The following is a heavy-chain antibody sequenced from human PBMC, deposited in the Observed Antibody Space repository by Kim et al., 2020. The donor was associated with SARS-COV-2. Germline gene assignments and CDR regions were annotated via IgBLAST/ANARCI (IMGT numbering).Heavy chain of an antibody. CDR2: ISRDGSER. Sequence: GGSLRLSCAVSGFTFSNFWMNWFRQAPGKGLAWVASISRDGSERYYLDSVKDRFTISRDNADNSLFLQMNGLRGDDTAIYYCARGLKAHWGDYWGQGTLVTVSS. J-gene: IGHJ4*02. CDR1: GFTFSNFW. D-gene: IGHD7-27*01. V-gene: IGHV3-7*01. CDR3: ARGLKAHWGDY.